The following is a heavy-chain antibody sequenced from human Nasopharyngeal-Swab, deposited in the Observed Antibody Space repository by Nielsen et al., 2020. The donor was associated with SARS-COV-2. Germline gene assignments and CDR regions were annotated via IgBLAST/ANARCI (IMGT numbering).Heavy chain of an antibody. CDR2: ISPDGTGT. CDR3: ARDHPSGYSQDS. J-gene: IGHJ4*02. Sequence: GGSLRLSFGASGFIFSDYWMHWARPAAAKGLDLLATISPDGTGTTYVDSVKCRFTISRDNAKSTVSLHMHSLRPEDTAIYYCARDHPSGYSQDSWGQGTPVTVSS. CDR1: GFIFSDYW. D-gene: IGHD5-18*01. V-gene: IGHV3-7*05.